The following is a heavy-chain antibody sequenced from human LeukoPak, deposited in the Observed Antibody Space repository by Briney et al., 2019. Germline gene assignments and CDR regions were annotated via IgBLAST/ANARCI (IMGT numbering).Heavy chain of an antibody. CDR1: GDSISSNY. V-gene: IGHV4-59*01. CDR3: ATNPDTAMGPYYYYYYMDV. J-gene: IGHJ6*03. CDR2: IYHSGST. Sequence: SETLSLTCTVSGDSISSNYWSWIRQPPGKGLEWIGYIYHSGSTNYNPSLKSRVTISIDTSRKHFSLKLSSVTAADTAVYYCATNPDTAMGPYYYYYYMDVWGKGTTVTISS. D-gene: IGHD5-18*01.